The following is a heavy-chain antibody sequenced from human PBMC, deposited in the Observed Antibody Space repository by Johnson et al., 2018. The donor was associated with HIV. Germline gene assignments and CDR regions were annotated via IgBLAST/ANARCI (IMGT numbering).Heavy chain of an antibody. CDR1: GFTVSSHY. D-gene: IGHD5-18*01. J-gene: IGHJ3*02. V-gene: IGHV3-66*02. Sequence: MLLVESGGGLVQPGGSLRLSCAASGFTVSSHYMSWVRRAPGKGLEWVSVIFSVGTTYYADPVKGRLTISRDNSRNMLYLQMNSLRPEDTAVYYCARDGRDLVTRGAFDIWGQGTMVTVSS. CDR2: IFSVGTT. CDR3: ARDGRDLVTRGAFDI.